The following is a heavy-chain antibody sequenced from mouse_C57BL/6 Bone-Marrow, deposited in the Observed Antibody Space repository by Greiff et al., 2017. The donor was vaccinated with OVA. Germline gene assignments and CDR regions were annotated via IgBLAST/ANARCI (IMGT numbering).Heavy chain of an antibody. D-gene: IGHD2-1*01. Sequence: DVHLVESGGGLVKPGGSLKLSCAASGFTFSSYAMSWVRQTPEKRLEWVATISDGGSYTYYPDNVKGRFTISKDNAKNNLYLQMSHLKSEDTAMYYCASLYYGNFPYAMDYWGQGTSVTVSS. CDR1: GFTFSSYA. CDR3: ASLYYGNFPYAMDY. CDR2: ISDGGSYT. J-gene: IGHJ4*01. V-gene: IGHV5-4*01.